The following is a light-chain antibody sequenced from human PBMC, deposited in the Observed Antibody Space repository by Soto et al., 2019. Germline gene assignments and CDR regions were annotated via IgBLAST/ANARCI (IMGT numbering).Light chain of an antibody. CDR3: CSNRTSNTFV. V-gene: IGLV2-14*03. CDR1: STDVGTYNY. Sequence: SVLTQPASVSGSLGQSITISCSGTSTDVGTYNYYSWYQNYPGKAPKLMFYHVSYRSSGVSNRFSGSKSGNTASLTISGLQAEDEADYYYCSNRTSNTFVFGTGTRSPS. J-gene: IGLJ1*01. CDR2: HVS.